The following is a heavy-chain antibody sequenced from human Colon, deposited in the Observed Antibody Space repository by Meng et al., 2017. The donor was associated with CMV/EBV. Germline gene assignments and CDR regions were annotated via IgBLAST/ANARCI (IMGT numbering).Heavy chain of an antibody. J-gene: IGHJ6*02. CDR1: GYRFTSYW. CDR3: ASPTSDFYYYGMDV. CDR2: IYPDDSET. V-gene: IGHV5-51*01. Sequence: GESLKISCKVSGYRFTSYWIAWVRQMPGKGLEWMAIIYPDDSETRYSPSFRGQVTISVDKSTTTAYLQWSSLKTSDTAIYYCASPTSDFYYYGMDVWGQGTTVTVSS.